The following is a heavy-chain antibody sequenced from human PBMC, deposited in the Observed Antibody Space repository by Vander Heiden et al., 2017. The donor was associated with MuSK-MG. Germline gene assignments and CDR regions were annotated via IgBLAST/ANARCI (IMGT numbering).Heavy chain of an antibody. V-gene: IGHV3-21*03. J-gene: IGHJ4*02. D-gene: IGHD1-26*01. CDR3: ARLSGGATWGDFDD. Sequence: EVQLLASGRGLVKPGGSLSLSCAASGFTFSSYSMNWVRQAPGKGLEWVSSISSSSSYIYYADAVKGRFTISRDNAKNSLYLQMNSMRAEDTAVYYCARLSGGATWGDFDDWGQGTLVTVSS. CDR2: ISSSSSYI. CDR1: GFTFSSYS.